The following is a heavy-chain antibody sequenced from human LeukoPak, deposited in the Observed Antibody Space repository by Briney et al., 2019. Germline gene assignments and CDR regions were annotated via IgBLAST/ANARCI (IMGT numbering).Heavy chain of an antibody. CDR1: GGTFSSYA. CDR3: ARGSAFYDSSGYIDY. V-gene: IGHV1-69*04. J-gene: IGHJ4*02. D-gene: IGHD3-22*01. Sequence: ASVKVSCKASGGTFSSYAISWVRQAPGQGLEWMGRIIPILGIANYAQKFQGRVTITADKSTSTAYMELSSLRSEDTAVYYCARGSAFYDSSGYIDYWGQGTLVTVSS. CDR2: IIPILGIA.